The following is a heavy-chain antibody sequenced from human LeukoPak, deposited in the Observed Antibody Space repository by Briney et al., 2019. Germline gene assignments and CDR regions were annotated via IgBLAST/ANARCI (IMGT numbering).Heavy chain of an antibody. D-gene: IGHD6-13*01. J-gene: IGHJ6*02. CDR2: INPNSGGT. CDR3: ARVRIGQQLDKYYYYAMDV. Sequence: GASVPVSCKASGYTFTHYYMHWVRQAPGQGREWMGWINPNSGGTNYAQKFQGRVTMTTDTSISTAYMEMSRLRSDDTSVYYCARVRIGQQLDKYYYYAMDVWGQGTTVTVSS. V-gene: IGHV1-2*02. CDR1: GYTFTHYY.